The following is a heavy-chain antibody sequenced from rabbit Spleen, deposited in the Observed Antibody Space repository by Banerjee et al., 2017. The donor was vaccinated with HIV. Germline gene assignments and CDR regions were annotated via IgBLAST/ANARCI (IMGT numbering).Heavy chain of an antibody. Sequence: QSLEESGGDLVKPGASLTLTCTASGVSFSSNHYMCWVRQAPGKGLEWISCIAGSSSGFTYSATWAKGRFTISKTSSTTVTLQMTSLTAADTATYFCARNIVLGGSLWGQGTLVTVS. CDR2: IAGSSSGFT. V-gene: IGHV1S40*01. CDR3: ARNIVLGGSL. CDR1: GVSFSSNHY. D-gene: IGHD3-3*01. J-gene: IGHJ4*01.